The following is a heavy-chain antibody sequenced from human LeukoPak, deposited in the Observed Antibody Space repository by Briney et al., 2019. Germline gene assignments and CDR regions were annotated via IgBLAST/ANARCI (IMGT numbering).Heavy chain of an antibody. D-gene: IGHD5-18*01. CDR3: ARVDTVMAYYFDL. CDR2: IYGGGTT. J-gene: IGHJ4*02. CDR1: GFTVSTNC. V-gene: IGHV3-53*04. Sequence: GGSLRLSCAASGFTVSTNCMTWVRQATGKGLEWVSTIYGGGTTYSADSAMGRFTTSRQNSRNTLYLQMNSLRAENTAVYYCARVDTVMAYYFDLWGQGTLVTVSS.